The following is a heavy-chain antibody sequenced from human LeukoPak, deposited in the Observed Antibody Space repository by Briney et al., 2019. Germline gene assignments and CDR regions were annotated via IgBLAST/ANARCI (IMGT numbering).Heavy chain of an antibody. Sequence: ASVKVSCKASGYTFTSYDINWVRQATGQGLEWMGWMNPNSGGTNYAQKFQGRVTMTRDTSISTAYMELSRLRSDDTAVYYCARDPNYCSGGSCYPIVPDYWGQGTLVTVSS. D-gene: IGHD2-15*01. J-gene: IGHJ4*02. V-gene: IGHV1-2*02. CDR1: GYTFTSYD. CDR3: ARDPNYCSGGSCYPIVPDY. CDR2: MNPNSGGT.